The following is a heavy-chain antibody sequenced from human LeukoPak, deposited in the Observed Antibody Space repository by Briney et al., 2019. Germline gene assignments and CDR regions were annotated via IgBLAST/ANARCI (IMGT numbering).Heavy chain of an antibody. Sequence: AGESLRLSCAASGFTVSTDHMSWVRQAPGKGLEWVAVSYSSGSRHYAESVKGRFTIPRDNSKNTLDLQMNSLRAEDTALYYCARVWELSFDHWGQGTLVTVSS. V-gene: IGHV3-53*01. J-gene: IGHJ4*02. CDR3: ARVWELSFDH. CDR2: SYSSGSR. D-gene: IGHD1-26*01. CDR1: GFTVSTDH.